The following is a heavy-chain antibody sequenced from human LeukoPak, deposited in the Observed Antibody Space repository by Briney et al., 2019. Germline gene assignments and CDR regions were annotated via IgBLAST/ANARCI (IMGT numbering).Heavy chain of an antibody. CDR2: ISSSSSYI. Sequence: PGGSLRLSCAASGFTFSSYSMNWVRQAPGKGLEWVSSISSSSSYIYYADSVKGRFTISRDNAKNSLYLQMNSLRAEDTAVYXXXXXXXXXXXXXXXXVWGKGTTVTVSS. CDR1: GFTFSSYS. CDR3: XXXXXXXXXXXXXXV. V-gene: IGHV3-21*01. J-gene: IGHJ6*04.